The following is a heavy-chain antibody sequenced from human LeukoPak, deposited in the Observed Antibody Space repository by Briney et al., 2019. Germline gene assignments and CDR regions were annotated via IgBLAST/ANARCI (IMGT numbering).Heavy chain of an antibody. CDR3: ARMVDSSGYYDY. J-gene: IGHJ4*02. Sequence: SGPTLVNPTETLTLTCTVSGFSLSNARMGVSWIRQPPGKALEWLAHIFSNDEKSYSTSLKSRLTISRDTSKSQVVLTMTSMDPVDTATYYCARMVDSSGYYDYWGQGTLVTVSS. CDR1: GFSLSNARMG. V-gene: IGHV2-26*01. CDR2: IFSNDEK. D-gene: IGHD3-22*01.